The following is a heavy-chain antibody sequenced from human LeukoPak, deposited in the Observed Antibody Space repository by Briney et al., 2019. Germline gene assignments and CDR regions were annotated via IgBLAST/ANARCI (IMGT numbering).Heavy chain of an antibody. CDR1: GGSFSGYY. D-gene: IGHD3-10*01. J-gene: IGHJ4*02. Sequence: SETLSLTCAVYGGSFSGYYRSWIRRPPGKGLEWIGEINHSGGTNYNPSLTSRVTISIDSSKNQLSLKLSSVTAADTAVYFCARGEGSGSYFSYFDYWGQGTLVSVSS. CDR3: ARGEGSGSYFSYFDY. CDR2: INHSGGT. V-gene: IGHV4-34*01.